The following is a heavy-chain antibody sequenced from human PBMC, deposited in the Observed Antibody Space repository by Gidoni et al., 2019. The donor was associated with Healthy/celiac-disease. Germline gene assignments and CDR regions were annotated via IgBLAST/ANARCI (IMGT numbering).Heavy chain of an antibody. J-gene: IGHJ4*02. CDR1: GFTFSNYG. CDR3: ARDYGDCPDY. Sequence: QVQLVESGGGVVQPGRSLRLSCAASGFTFSNYGMHWVRQAPGKGLEWVAVIWYDGSNKYYADSVKGRFTISKDNSKYTLYLQMNSLRAEDTAVYYCARDYGDCPDYWGQGTLVTVSS. D-gene: IGHD4-17*01. V-gene: IGHV3-33*01. CDR2: IWYDGSNK.